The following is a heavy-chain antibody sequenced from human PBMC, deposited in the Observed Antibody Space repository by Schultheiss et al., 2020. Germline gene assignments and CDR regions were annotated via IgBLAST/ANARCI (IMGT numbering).Heavy chain of an antibody. CDR3: ARATKIAARPYFDY. CDR1: GGSISSYY. Sequence: SETLSLTCTVSGGSISSYYWSWIRQPPGKGLEWIGYIYYSGSTNYNPSLKSRVTISVDTSKNQFSLKLSSVTAADTAVYYCARATKIAARPYFDYWGQGTLVTVSS. CDR2: IYYSGST. V-gene: IGHV4-59*01. D-gene: IGHD6-6*01. J-gene: IGHJ4*02.